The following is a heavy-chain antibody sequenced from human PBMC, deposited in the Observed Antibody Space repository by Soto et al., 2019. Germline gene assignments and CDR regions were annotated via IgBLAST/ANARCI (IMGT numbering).Heavy chain of an antibody. CDR2: LKSDGSGT. CDR3: VRGDGADYDGNCYLGRH. D-gene: IGHD3-22*01. CDR1: GFTFSSYW. Sequence: EVQLVESGGGLVQPGGSLRLSCAASGFTFSSYWMHWVRQAPGKGLVWVSRLKSDGSGTTYADSVTGRLTISRDNAQNTLNLQKNRLRGQDRAVYYCVRGDGADYDGNCYLGRHWGQGTRVTVSS. J-gene: IGHJ4*02. V-gene: IGHV3-74*01.